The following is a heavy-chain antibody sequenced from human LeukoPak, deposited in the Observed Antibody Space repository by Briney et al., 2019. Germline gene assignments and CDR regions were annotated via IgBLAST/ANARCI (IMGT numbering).Heavy chain of an antibody. CDR1: GFTFSNAW. CDR2: IKSKTDGGTT. J-gene: IGHJ5*02. CDR3: TTDGYDILTGYYGDWFDP. V-gene: IGHV3-15*01. Sequence: GGSLRLSCAASGFTFSNAWMSWVRQAPGKGLEWVGRIKSKTDGGTTDYAAPVKDRFTISRDDSKNTLYLQMNSLKTEDTAVYYCTTDGYDILTGYYGDWFDPWGQGTLVTVSS. D-gene: IGHD3-9*01.